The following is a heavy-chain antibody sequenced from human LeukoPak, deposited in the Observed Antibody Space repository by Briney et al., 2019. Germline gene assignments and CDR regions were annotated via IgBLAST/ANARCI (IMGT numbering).Heavy chain of an antibody. CDR2: ISDSGGNT. D-gene: IGHD2-15*01. V-gene: IGHV3-64D*09. Sequence: GGSLRLSCSASEFPFSSYAMHWVRQAPGKGLEYVSAISDSGGNTYYADSVKGRFTISRDNSKNTLYLQMSSLRAEDTAVYFCVRGYSFGPYGMDVWGQGTTVTVSS. CDR3: VRGYSFGPYGMDV. CDR1: EFPFSSYA. J-gene: IGHJ6*02.